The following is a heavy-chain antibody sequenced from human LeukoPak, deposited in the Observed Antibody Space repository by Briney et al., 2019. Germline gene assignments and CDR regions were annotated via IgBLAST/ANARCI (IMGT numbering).Heavy chain of an antibody. Sequence: GGSLRLSCAASGFTFSTYSMHWVRQAAGKGLEWVAVISYSGSVEDYAAFVKGRFTISRDNSKNTLYLQMNSLRAEDTAVYYCAKDKEWELLGSAFDLWGQGTMVTVSS. J-gene: IGHJ3*01. CDR3: AKDKEWELLGSAFDL. V-gene: IGHV3-30*18. CDR2: ISYSGSVE. CDR1: GFTFSTYS. D-gene: IGHD1-26*01.